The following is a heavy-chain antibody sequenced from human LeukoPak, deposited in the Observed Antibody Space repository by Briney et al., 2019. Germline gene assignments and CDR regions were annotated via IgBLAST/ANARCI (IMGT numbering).Heavy chain of an antibody. V-gene: IGHV1-18*01. D-gene: IGHD3-10*01. CDR1: GYTFTSYG. J-gene: IGHJ1*01. Sequence: ASVKVSCKASGYTFTSYGISWVRQAPGQGLVWMGWISAYNGNTNYAQKLQGRVTMTEDTSTDTAYMELSSLRSEDTAVYYCATDRAVVRGVPLSRYFQHWGQGTLVTVSS. CDR2: ISAYNGNT. CDR3: ATDRAVVRGVPLSRYFQH.